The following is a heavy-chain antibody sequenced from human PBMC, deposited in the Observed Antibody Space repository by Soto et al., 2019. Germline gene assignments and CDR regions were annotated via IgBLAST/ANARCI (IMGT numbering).Heavy chain of an antibody. CDR2: IYYSGST. Sequence: SETLSLTCTVSGGSISSSSYYWGWIRQPPGKGLEWIGSIYYSGSTYYNPSPKSRVTISVDTSKNQFSLKLSSVTAADTAVYYSARHMGLWVWRYYYYYGMDVWGQGTTVPVSS. CDR1: GGSISSSSYY. D-gene: IGHD3-10*01. CDR3: ARHMGLWVWRYYYYYGMDV. J-gene: IGHJ6*02. V-gene: IGHV4-39*01.